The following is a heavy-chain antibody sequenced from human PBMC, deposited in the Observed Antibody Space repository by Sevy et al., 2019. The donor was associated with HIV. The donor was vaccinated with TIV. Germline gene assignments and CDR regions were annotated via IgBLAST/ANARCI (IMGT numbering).Heavy chain of an antibody. CDR1: GFIFSGYG. Sequence: GGSLRLSCAASGFIFSGYGMSRVRQAPGQGLEWVSAISGSGGSTYYADSVKGRFTISRDNFRNTLYLQMNSLRAEDTAVYYCAKDRITAARFQHWGQGTLVTVSS. V-gene: IGHV3-23*01. CDR2: ISGSGGST. D-gene: IGHD6-13*01. J-gene: IGHJ1*01. CDR3: AKDRITAARFQH.